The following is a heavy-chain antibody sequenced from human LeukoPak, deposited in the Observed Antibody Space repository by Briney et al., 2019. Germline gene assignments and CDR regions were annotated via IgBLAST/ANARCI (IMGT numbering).Heavy chain of an antibody. V-gene: IGHV1-69*04. D-gene: IGHD4-17*01. CDR3: ATSPASYGDSLLLDY. CDR1: GYTFTSYG. Sequence: SVKVSCKASGYTFTSYGISWVRQAPGQGLEWMGRIIPILGIANYAQKFQGRVTITADKSTSTAYMELSSLRSEDTAVYYCATSPASYGDSLLLDYWGQGTLVTVSS. CDR2: IIPILGIA. J-gene: IGHJ4*02.